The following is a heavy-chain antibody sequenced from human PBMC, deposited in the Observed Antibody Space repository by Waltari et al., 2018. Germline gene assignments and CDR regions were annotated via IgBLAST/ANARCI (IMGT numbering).Heavy chain of an antibody. CDR1: GGSISSYY. CDR3: ASTPYYYDSSGYWGVDY. D-gene: IGHD3-22*01. Sequence: QVQLQESGPGLVKPSETLSLTCTVSGGSISSYYWSWIRQPPGKGLEWIGYIYYSGSTNYNPSLKSRVTISVDTSKNQFSLKLSSVNAADTAVYYCASTPYYYDSSGYWGVDYWGQGTLVTVSS. J-gene: IGHJ4*02. CDR2: IYYSGST. V-gene: IGHV4-59*01.